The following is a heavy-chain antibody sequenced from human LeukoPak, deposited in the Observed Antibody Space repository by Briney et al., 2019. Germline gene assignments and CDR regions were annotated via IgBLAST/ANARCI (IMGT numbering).Heavy chain of an antibody. Sequence: SETLSLTCTVSGGSISSYYWSWIRQPAGKGLEWIGRIYTSGSTNYNPPLKSRVTISVDTSKNQFSLKLSSVTAADTAVYYCARGQENCGGDCGVAYWGQGTLVTVSS. CDR1: GGSISSYY. D-gene: IGHD2-21*02. J-gene: IGHJ4*02. V-gene: IGHV4-4*07. CDR2: IYTSGST. CDR3: ARGQENCGGDCGVAY.